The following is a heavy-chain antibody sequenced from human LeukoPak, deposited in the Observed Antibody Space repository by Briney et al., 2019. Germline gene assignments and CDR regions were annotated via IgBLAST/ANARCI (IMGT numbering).Heavy chain of an antibody. CDR2: IYYSGNT. V-gene: IGHV4-39*07. D-gene: IGHD2-15*01. Sequence: PSQTLSLTCTVSGGSISSGGYYWGWIRQPPGKGLEWIGSIYYSGNTYDSPSLKSRVTISVDTSKNQFSLKLSSVTAADTAVYYCARDYFSGSSFHSFGYWGQGTLVTVSS. CDR1: GGSISSGGYY. J-gene: IGHJ4*02. CDR3: ARDYFSGSSFHSFGY.